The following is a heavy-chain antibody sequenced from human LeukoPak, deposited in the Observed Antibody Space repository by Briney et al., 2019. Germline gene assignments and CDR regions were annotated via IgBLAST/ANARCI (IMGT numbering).Heavy chain of an antibody. Sequence: GGSLRLSCAASGFTFSSYAMSWVRQAPGKGLEWVSSISPDSTFIFQADSVKGRFTISRDNAKNSLYLQMNSLRAEDTAVYYCARAWFGELPFDYWGQGTLVTVSS. V-gene: IGHV3-21*01. J-gene: IGHJ4*02. CDR3: ARAWFGELPFDY. CDR1: GFTFSSYA. CDR2: ISPDSTFI. D-gene: IGHD3-10*01.